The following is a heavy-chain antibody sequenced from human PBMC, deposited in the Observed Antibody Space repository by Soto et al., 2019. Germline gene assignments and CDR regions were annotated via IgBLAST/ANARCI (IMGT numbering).Heavy chain of an antibody. V-gene: IGHV6-1*01. Sequence: KQSQTLSLTCAISGDSVSSNSAAWNWIRQSPSRGLEWLGRTYYRSKWYNDYAVSVKSRITINPDTSKNQFSLQLNSVTPEDTAVYYCARDLLPYGTGDPGNWFDPWGQGTLVTVSS. CDR2: TYYRSKWYN. CDR3: ARDLLPYGTGDPGNWFDP. CDR1: GDSVSSNSAA. D-gene: IGHD7-27*01. J-gene: IGHJ5*02.